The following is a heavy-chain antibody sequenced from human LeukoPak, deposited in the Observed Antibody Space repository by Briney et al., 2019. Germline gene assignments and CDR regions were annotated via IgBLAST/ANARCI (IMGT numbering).Heavy chain of an antibody. Sequence: GGSLRLSCAASGFTFDDYGLSWVRQAPGKGLEWVSGINWNGGSTGYADSVKGRFTISRDNAKNSLYLQMNSLRAEDTALYYCARLGSGSYYGYDYFDYWGQGTLVTVSS. D-gene: IGHD1-26*01. J-gene: IGHJ4*02. V-gene: IGHV3-20*04. CDR2: INWNGGST. CDR1: GFTFDDYG. CDR3: ARLGSGSYYGYDYFDY.